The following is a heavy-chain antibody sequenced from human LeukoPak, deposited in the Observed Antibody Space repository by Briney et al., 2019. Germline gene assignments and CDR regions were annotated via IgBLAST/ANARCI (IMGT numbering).Heavy chain of an antibody. Sequence: SETLSLTCAVSGGSISSGGYSWNWIRQPPGKGLEWIGYIYYSGSTYYNPSLKSRVIISVDMSTNQFSLKLSSVTAADTAVYFCARQILRDAFDIWGQGTMVTVSS. D-gene: IGHD4-17*01. CDR2: IYYSGST. CDR1: GGSISSGGYS. V-gene: IGHV4-30-4*07. CDR3: ARQILRDAFDI. J-gene: IGHJ3*02.